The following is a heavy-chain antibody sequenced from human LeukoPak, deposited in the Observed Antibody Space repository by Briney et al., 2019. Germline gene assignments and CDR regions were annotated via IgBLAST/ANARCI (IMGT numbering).Heavy chain of an antibody. D-gene: IGHD5-18*01. Sequence: GGSLRLSCAVSGLTFSSSWMDWVRQAPGKGLGWVASINPDGNKKYSADSVKGRFTISRGNAENSLYLQMNSLRVEDTAFYYCARDLAYSRLDYWGQGMLVTVSS. V-gene: IGHV3-7*01. CDR3: ARDLAYSRLDY. CDR2: INPDGNKK. CDR1: GLTFSSSW. J-gene: IGHJ4*02.